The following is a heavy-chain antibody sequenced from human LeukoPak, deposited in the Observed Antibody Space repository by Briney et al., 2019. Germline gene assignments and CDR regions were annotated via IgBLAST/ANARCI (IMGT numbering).Heavy chain of an antibody. CDR3: ARVIRYQLHTDV. Sequence: WASVKVSCKASGYTFTIFDINWVRQAPGQGLEWMGRIIPILGIANYAQKFQGRVTITADKSTSTAYMELSSLRSEDTAVYYCARVIRYQLHTDVWGQGPRSPSP. V-gene: IGHV1-69*04. CDR2: IIPILGIA. D-gene: IGHD1-7*01. CDR1: GYTFTIFD. J-gene: IGHJ6*02.